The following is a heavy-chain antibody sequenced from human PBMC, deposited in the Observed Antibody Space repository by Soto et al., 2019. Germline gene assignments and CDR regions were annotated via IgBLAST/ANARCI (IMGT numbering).Heavy chain of an antibody. CDR2: ISGSGGST. D-gene: IGHD4-17*01. CDR1: GFTFSSYA. J-gene: IGHJ4*02. CDR3: ANGRSYGDYPVQDY. V-gene: IGHV3-23*01. Sequence: VGSLRLSCAASGFTFSSYAMSWVRQAPGKGLEWVSAISGSGGSTYYADSVKGRFTISRDNSKNTLYLQMNSLRAEDTAVYYCANGRSYGDYPVQDYWGQGTLVTVSS.